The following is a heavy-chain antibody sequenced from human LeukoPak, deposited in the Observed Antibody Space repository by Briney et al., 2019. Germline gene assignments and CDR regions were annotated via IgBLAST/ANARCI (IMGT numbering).Heavy chain of an antibody. CDR3: ARASDSSGSYSGGHI. J-gene: IGHJ3*02. CDR2: VYSDGST. V-gene: IGHV4-59*01. D-gene: IGHD6-19*01. CDR1: GGSIANYF. Sequence: NPSETLSLTCTASGGSIANYFWSWIRQSPGKGLEWIGYVYSDGSTKYKSSLKSRVTISVDTSKNQFSLKLSSVTAADTAVYYCARASDSSGSYSGGHIWGQGTMVTVSS.